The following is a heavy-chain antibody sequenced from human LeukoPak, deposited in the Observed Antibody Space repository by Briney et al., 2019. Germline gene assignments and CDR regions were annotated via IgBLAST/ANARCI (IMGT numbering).Heavy chain of an antibody. CDR3: ARELSVGYYYGMDV. CDR1: GYTFTSYA. D-gene: IGHD2-15*01. Sequence: ASVKVSCKASGYTFTSYAMHWMRQAPGQRLEWMGWINAGNGNTKYSQKFQGRVTITRDTSASTAYMELSSLRSEDTAVYYCARELSVGYYYGMDVWGKGTTVTVSS. CDR2: INAGNGNT. J-gene: IGHJ6*04. V-gene: IGHV1-3*01.